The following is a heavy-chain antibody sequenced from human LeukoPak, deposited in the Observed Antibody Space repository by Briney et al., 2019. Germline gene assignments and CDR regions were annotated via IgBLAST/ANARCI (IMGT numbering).Heavy chain of an antibody. CDR1: GFAFSSYS. Sequence: GGSLRLSCAASGFAFSSYSMNWVRQAPGKGLEWVSSISSSSSYIYYADSVKGRFTISRDNAKNSLYLQMNSLRAEDTAVYYCARARGLDYYFDYWGQGTLVTVSS. D-gene: IGHD3/OR15-3a*01. CDR3: ARARGLDYYFDY. J-gene: IGHJ4*02. CDR2: ISSSSSYI. V-gene: IGHV3-21*01.